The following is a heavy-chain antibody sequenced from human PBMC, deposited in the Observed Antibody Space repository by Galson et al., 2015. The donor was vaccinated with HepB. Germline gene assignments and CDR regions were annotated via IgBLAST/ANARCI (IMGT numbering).Heavy chain of an antibody. V-gene: IGHV1-18*01. Sequence: SVKVSCKASGYTFTSYGISWVRQAPGQGLEWMGWISAYNGNTNYAQKLQGRVTMTTDTSTSTAYMELRSLRSDDTAVYYCARGLGRQIVVVPAAIPNYYYYYMDVWGKGTTVTVSS. CDR2: ISAYNGNT. CDR3: ARGLGRQIVVVPAAIPNYYYYYMDV. CDR1: GYTFTSYG. J-gene: IGHJ6*03. D-gene: IGHD2-2*02.